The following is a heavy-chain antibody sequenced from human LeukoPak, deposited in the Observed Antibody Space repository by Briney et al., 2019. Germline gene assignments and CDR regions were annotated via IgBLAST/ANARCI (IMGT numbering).Heavy chain of an antibody. J-gene: IGHJ4*02. CDR2: INPNSGGT. Sequence: SVKVSCKASGYTFTGYYMHWVRQAPGQGLEWMGRINPNSGGTNYAQKFQGRVTMTRDTSISAAYMELSRLRSDDTAVYYCARDFPYCSSTSCYAWSISGSDYWGQGTLVTVSS. CDR1: GYTFTGYY. D-gene: IGHD2-2*01. CDR3: ARDFPYCSSTSCYAWSISGSDY. V-gene: IGHV1-2*06.